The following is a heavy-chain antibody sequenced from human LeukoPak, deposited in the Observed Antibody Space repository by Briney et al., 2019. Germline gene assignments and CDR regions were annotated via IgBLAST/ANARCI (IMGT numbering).Heavy chain of an antibody. CDR3: ARREISSGYVYYFDY. CDR1: GGSISSYY. CDR2: IYYSGST. J-gene: IGHJ4*02. D-gene: IGHD3-22*01. Sequence: SGTLTLTCTVSGGSISSYYWSWIRQPPGKGLEWIGYIYYSGSTNYNPSLKSRVTISVDTSKNLFSLKLSSVTAADTAVYYCARREISSGYVYYFDYWGQGTLVTVSS. V-gene: IGHV4-59*12.